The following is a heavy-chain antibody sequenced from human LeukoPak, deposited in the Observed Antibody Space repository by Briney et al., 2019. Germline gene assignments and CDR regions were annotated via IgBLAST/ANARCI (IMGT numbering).Heavy chain of an antibody. CDR3: AKLWGIAARPVSGFFDY. D-gene: IGHD6-6*01. Sequence: GGSLRLSCAASGFTFSSYAMSWVRQAPGKGLEWVSAISGSGGSTYYADSVKGRFTISRDNSKNTLYLQMNSLRAEDTAVYYCAKLWGIAARPVSGFFDYWGQGTLVTVSS. J-gene: IGHJ4*02. CDR1: GFTFSSYA. CDR2: ISGSGGST. V-gene: IGHV3-23*01.